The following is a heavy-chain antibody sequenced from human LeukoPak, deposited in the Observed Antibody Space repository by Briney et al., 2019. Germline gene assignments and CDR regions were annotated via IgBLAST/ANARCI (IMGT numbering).Heavy chain of an antibody. CDR1: GYTFTSYG. V-gene: IGHV1-18*01. Sequence: GASVKVSCKASGYTFTSYGISWVRPAPGQGLEWMGWISAYNGNTNYAQKLQGSVTMTTDTSTSTAYMELRSLRSDDTAVYYCARVGYYYDSSGELDYWGQGTLVTVSS. D-gene: IGHD3-22*01. CDR2: ISAYNGNT. J-gene: IGHJ4*02. CDR3: ARVGYYYDSSGELDY.